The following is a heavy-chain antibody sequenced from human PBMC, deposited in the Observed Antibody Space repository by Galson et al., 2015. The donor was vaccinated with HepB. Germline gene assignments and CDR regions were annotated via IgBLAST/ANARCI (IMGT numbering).Heavy chain of an antibody. CDR2: IRYDGSNK. V-gene: IGHV3-30*02. D-gene: IGHD3-10*01. J-gene: IGHJ3*02. CDR1: GFTFSSYG. Sequence: SLRLSCAASGFTFSSYGMHWVRQAPGKGLEWVAFIRYDGSNKYYADSVKGRFTISRDNSKNTLYLQMNSLRAEDTAVYYCANYNRFGEPNDAFDIWGQGTMVTVSS. CDR3: ANYNRFGEPNDAFDI.